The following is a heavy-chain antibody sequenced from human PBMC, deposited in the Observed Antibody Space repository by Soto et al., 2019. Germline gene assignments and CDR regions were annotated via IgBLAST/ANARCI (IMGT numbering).Heavy chain of an antibody. CDR2: IYPGDSDT. CDR3: VRHYGSGTYEWFDP. D-gene: IGHD3-10*01. J-gene: IGHJ5*02. Sequence: EYLKLSLKGSGYRFGTYWIGWVRQRPGKGLEWMGIIYPGDSDTRYSPSFQGQVTISADKSISTAYLQWSSLKASDTAMYYCVRHYGSGTYEWFDPWGQGTLVPAS. CDR1: GYRFGTYW. V-gene: IGHV5-51*01.